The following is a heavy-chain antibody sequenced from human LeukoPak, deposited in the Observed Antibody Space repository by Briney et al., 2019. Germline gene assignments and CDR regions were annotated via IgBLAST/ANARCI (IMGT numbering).Heavy chain of an antibody. D-gene: IGHD4-17*01. CDR3: ASAAATLTNLRLVDY. CDR1: GFTVSSNY. CDR2: ISSDGINK. V-gene: IGHV3-30-3*01. Sequence: GGSLRLSCAASGFTVSSNYMSWVRQAPGKGLEWVAVISSDGINKYYADSVMGRFTISRDNSMNTLYLQMNSLRTEDTGVYYCASAAATLTNLRLVDYWGQGTLVTVSS. J-gene: IGHJ4*02.